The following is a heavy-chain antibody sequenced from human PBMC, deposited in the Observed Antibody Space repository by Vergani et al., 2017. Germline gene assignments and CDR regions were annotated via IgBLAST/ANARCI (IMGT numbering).Heavy chain of an antibody. CDR2: ISSSSRYI. CDR3: ARGPVYDILTGIDY. J-gene: IGHJ4*02. V-gene: IGHV3-21*01. CDR1: GFTFSSYS. D-gene: IGHD3-9*01. Sequence: EVQLVESGGGLVKPGGSLRLSCAASGFTFSSYSMNWVRQAPGKGLEWVSSISSSSRYIYYADSVKGRFTISRDNAKNSLYLQMISLRAEDTAVYYCARGPVYDILTGIDYWGQGTLVTVSS.